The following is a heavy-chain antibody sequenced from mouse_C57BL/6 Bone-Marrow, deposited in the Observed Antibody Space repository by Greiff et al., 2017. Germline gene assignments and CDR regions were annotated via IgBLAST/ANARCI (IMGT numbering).Heavy chain of an antibody. Sequence: QVQLQQSGAELARPGASVKMSCTASGFTFTSYTMHWVKQRPGQGLEWIGYINPSSGYTKYSQKFKDKATLTADKSTSTAYMQLSSLTSEDSAVYYSARWYYDSSIDYWGQGTTLTVSS. CDR2: INPSSGYT. J-gene: IGHJ2*01. CDR3: ARWYYDSSIDY. CDR1: GFTFTSYT. D-gene: IGHD1-1*01. V-gene: IGHV1-4*01.